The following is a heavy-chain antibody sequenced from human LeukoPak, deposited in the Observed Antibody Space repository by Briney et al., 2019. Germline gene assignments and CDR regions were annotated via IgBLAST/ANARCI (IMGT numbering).Heavy chain of an antibody. D-gene: IGHD3-10*01. Sequence: PGGSLRLSCAASGFTFSSYWMSWVRQAPGKGLEWVANIKQDGSEKYYVDSVKGRFTISRDNAKNSLYLQMNSLRAEDTAVYYCARKRGGSSWWFDPWGQGTLVTVSS. CDR3: ARKRGGSSWWFDP. V-gene: IGHV3-7*01. CDR2: IKQDGSEK. J-gene: IGHJ5*02. CDR1: GFTFSSYW.